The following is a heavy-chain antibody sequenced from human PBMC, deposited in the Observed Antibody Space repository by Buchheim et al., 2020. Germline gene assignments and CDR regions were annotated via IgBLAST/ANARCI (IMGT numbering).Heavy chain of an antibody. CDR1: ADSFSSYY. V-gene: IGHV4-59*01. J-gene: IGHJ4*02. D-gene: IGHD4-23*01. CDR2: ISYSVSI. Sequence: QVLVQESGPGLVQPSETLFITCSVSADSFSSYYWSWIRQPPGKGLEWTGYISYSVSINYNPSLRSRVTISVDTSQSQFYLKVTSVSTADTAMYYCARQRWFNRPFDLWGQGTL. CDR3: ARQRWFNRPFDL.